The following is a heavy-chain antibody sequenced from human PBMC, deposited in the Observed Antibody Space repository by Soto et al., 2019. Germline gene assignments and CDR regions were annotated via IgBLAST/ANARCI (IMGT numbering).Heavy chain of an antibody. V-gene: IGHV1-69*01. CDR2: IIPIFGTA. CDR1: GGTFSSYA. CDR3: ARDWDIVVVPGMDV. J-gene: IGHJ6*02. D-gene: IGHD2-2*01. Sequence: QVQLVQSGAEVKKPGSSVKVSCKASGGTFSSYAISWVRQAPGQGLEWMGGIIPIFGTANYAQKFQVRVTITADESTSTDYMELSSLRSEDTAVYYCARDWDIVVVPGMDVWGQGTTVTVSS.